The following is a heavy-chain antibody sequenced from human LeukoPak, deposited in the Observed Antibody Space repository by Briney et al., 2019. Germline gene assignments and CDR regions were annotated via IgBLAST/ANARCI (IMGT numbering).Heavy chain of an antibody. CDR2: ISTDNGNT. Sequence: ASVKVSCKASGYTFTNYGLIWVRQVPGQGLEWMGWISTDNGNTNSVQKLQGRVTLTMDTSTTTAYMELRSLRSDDTAVYYCARGDDAFDFWGQGTMVTVSS. J-gene: IGHJ3*01. V-gene: IGHV1-18*01. CDR1: GYTFTNYG. CDR3: ARGDDAFDF.